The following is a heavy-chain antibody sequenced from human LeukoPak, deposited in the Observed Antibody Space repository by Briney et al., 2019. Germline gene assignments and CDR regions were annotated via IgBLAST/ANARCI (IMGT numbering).Heavy chain of an antibody. Sequence: SGGSLRLSCATSGFTFSDYYMTWIRQAQGRGLEWLSYISRSCSTIYYADSVKGRFTISRDNAKNSLYLQMDSLRADDTAVYYCARASDYYDSSGTNYYYYYMDVWGNGTTVTVSS. CDR1: GFTFSDYY. CDR3: ARASDYYDSSGTNYYYYYMDV. V-gene: IGHV3-11*01. D-gene: IGHD3-22*01. CDR2: ISRSCSTI. J-gene: IGHJ6*03.